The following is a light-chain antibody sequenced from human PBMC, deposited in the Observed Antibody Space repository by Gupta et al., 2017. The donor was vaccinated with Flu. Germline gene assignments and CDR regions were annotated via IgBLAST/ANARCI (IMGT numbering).Light chain of an antibody. Sequence: NFMLTQPHSVSESPGKTVTIFCTRSSGSIASNYVQWYQQRPGSAPTTGIYEDNQRPSGVPDRFSGSIDSSSNSASLTISGLKTEDEADYYCQSYDSSNWVFGGGTKLTVL. V-gene: IGLV6-57*03. CDR3: QSYDSSNWV. CDR1: SGSIASNY. J-gene: IGLJ3*02. CDR2: EDN.